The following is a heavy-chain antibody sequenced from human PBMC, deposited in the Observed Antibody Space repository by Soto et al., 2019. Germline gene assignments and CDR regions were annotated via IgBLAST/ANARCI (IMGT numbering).Heavy chain of an antibody. CDR3: ARDVGYGLIDG. J-gene: IGHJ4*02. CDR2: INAYNGNT. D-gene: IGHD5-18*01. V-gene: IGHV1-18*01. CDR1: GYTFTSYG. Sequence: QVQLVQSGGEVKKPGASVKVSCKASGYTFTSYGISWVRQAPGQGLEWMGWINAYNGNTNYAQKVQGRVTMTTDTDTSTADMELRSLRSDDTAVYYCARDVGYGLIDGWGQGTLVTVSS.